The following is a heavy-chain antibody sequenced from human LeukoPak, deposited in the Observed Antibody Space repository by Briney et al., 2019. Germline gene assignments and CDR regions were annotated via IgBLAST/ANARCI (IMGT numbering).Heavy chain of an antibody. Sequence: GGSLRLSCAASGFTFSDYYXSWXRQAXXXXXXXXXXIXSSGSTIYYADSVKGRFTISRDNSKNTLYLQMNSLRAEDTAVYYCAKGPITMIVVVNYYFDYWGQGTLVTVSS. CDR3: AKGPITMIVVVNYYFDY. J-gene: IGHJ4*02. V-gene: IGHV3-11*01. CDR2: IXSSGSTI. CDR1: GFTFSDYY. D-gene: IGHD3-22*01.